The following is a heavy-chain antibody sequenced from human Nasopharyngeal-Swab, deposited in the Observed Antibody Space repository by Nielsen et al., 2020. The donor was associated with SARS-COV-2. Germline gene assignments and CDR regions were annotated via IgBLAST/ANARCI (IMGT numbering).Heavy chain of an antibody. V-gene: IGHV3-30*04. CDR3: ARGYSGSYYEYFQH. Sequence: GGSLRLSCAASGFTFSSYAINWVRQAPGKGLEWVAVISYDGGNKYYADSVKGRFTISRDNSKNTLYLQMNSLRAEDTAVYYCARGYSGSYYEYFQHWGQGTLVTVSS. CDR1: GFTFSSYA. CDR2: ISYDGGNK. D-gene: IGHD1-26*01. J-gene: IGHJ1*01.